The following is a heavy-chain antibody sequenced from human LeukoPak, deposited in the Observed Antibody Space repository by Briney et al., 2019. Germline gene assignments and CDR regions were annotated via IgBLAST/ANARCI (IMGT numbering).Heavy chain of an antibody. J-gene: IGHJ4*02. CDR1: GGSISSSSDY. CDR3: ARRDFTVTTGGLDY. Sequence: KTSETLSLTCTVSGGSISSSSDYWGWIRQAPGKGLEWIGSIYYHENTYYNSSLKSRVTISVDTSKNQFSLKLSSVTAADTAVYYCARRDFTVTTGGLDYWGQGTLVTVSS. V-gene: IGHV4-39*01. CDR2: IYYHENT. D-gene: IGHD4-17*01.